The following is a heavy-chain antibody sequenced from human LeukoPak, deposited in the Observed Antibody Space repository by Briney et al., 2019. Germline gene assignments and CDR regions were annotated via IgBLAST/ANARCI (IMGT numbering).Heavy chain of an antibody. D-gene: IGHD4-17*01. CDR3: ASQWSVTNTRRFAI. Sequence: SETLSLTCTVSGNFISSGFYWVWVQQTPGKGLQWIGSLYSTGTTYYNPSLAGRVTVSTDSSKNQLSLKLRSVTAADTAVYYCASQWSVTNTRRFAIWGQGARVTVSS. CDR1: GNFISSGFY. CDR2: LYSTGTT. V-gene: IGHV4-38-2*02. J-gene: IGHJ3*02.